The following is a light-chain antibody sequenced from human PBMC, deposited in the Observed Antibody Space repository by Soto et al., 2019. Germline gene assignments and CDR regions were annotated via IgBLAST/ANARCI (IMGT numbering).Light chain of an antibody. Sequence: IVLTQSPDTLSLFPGERATLSCRPSQSVSSTYLAWYQQKLGQAPRLLIFGASSRATGIPDRFSGSGSGTDFTLTISRLEPEDFAGYYCQKYGSSRWTFGQGTNVDI. CDR2: GAS. CDR1: QSVSSTY. J-gene: IGKJ1*01. CDR3: QKYGSSRWT. V-gene: IGKV3-20*01.